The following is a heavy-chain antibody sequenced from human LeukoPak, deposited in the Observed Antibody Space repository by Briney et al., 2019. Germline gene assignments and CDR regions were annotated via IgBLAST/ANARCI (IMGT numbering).Heavy chain of an antibody. D-gene: IGHD4/OR15-4a*01. J-gene: IGHJ4*02. CDR2: IYSDNT. CDR1: GFTFSSYE. V-gene: IGHV3-53*01. Sequence: GGSPRLSCAASGFTFSSYEMNWVRQAPGKGLEWVSFIYSDNTHYSDSVKGRFTISRDNSKNTLYLQMNSLRAEDTAVYYCARRAGAYSHPYDYWGQGTLVTVSS. CDR3: ARRAGAYSHPYDY.